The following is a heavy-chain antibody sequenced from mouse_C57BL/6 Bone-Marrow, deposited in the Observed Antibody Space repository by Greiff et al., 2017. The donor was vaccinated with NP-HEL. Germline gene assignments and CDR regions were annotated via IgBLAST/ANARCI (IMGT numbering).Heavy chain of an antibody. Sequence: VQGVESGAELVKPGASVKISCKASGYAFSSYWMNWVKQRPGKGLEWIGQIYPGDGDTNYNGKFKGKATLTADKSSSTAYMQLSSLTSEDSAVYFCARVGGQTRNYYYAMDYWGQGTSVTVSS. J-gene: IGHJ4*01. D-gene: IGHD3-1*01. V-gene: IGHV1-80*01. CDR3: ARVGGQTRNYYYAMDY. CDR2: IYPGDGDT. CDR1: GYAFSSYW.